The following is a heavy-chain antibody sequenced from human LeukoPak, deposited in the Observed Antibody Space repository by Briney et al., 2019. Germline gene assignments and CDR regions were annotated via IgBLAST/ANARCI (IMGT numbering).Heavy chain of an antibody. D-gene: IGHD3-3*01. CDR3: ATDRGWRTSGYYLYYFEY. V-gene: IGHV3-7*01. Sequence: RPGGSLRLSCAASGFSFSSYGMHWVRQAPGKGLEWVASIKHDGSEKYYVDSVRGRFTISRDNTKNSLYLQMSSLRAEDTAVYYCATDRGWRTSGYYLYYFEYWGQGTLVTFSS. CDR2: IKHDGSEK. CDR1: GFSFSSYG. J-gene: IGHJ4*02.